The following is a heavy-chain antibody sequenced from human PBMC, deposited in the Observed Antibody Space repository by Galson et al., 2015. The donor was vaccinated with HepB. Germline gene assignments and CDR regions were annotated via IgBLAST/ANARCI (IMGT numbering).Heavy chain of an antibody. Sequence: SVKVSCKASGYTFTSYGISWVRQAPGQGLEWMGWISAYNGNTNYAQKLQGRVTMTTDTSTSTAYMELRSLRSDDTAVYYCARVPHPRPRRRITIFGVVITPYAFDIWGQGTMVTVSS. CDR2: ISAYNGNT. D-gene: IGHD3-3*01. J-gene: IGHJ3*02. CDR1: GYTFTSYG. V-gene: IGHV1-18*01. CDR3: ARVPHPRPRRRITIFGVVITPYAFDI.